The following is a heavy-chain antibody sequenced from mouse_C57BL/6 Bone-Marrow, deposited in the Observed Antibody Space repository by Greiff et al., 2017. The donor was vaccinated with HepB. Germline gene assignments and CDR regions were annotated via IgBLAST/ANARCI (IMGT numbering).Heavy chain of an antibody. Sequence: VQLQESDAELVKPGASVKLSCKVSGYTFTDHTIHWMKQRPEQGLEWIGYIYPRDGSTKYNEKFKGKATLTADISSSTAYMQLNSQTSGDSAVHFCARSVQRGYYAEDYWGQGTTVTVSS. CDR3: ARSVQRGYYAEDY. V-gene: IGHV1-78*01. CDR2: IYPRDGST. D-gene: IGHD6-1*01. J-gene: IGHJ4*01. CDR1: GYTFTDHT.